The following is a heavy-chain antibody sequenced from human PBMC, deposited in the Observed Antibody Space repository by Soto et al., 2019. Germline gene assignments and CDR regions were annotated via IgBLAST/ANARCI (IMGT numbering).Heavy chain of an antibody. CDR1: GYTFTGYY. CDR3: AKGGAIVAAGTRVYLYNAMDV. CDR2: INPNSGDT. J-gene: IGHJ6*02. D-gene: IGHD1-26*01. V-gene: IGHV1-2*02. Sequence: ASVKVSCKASGYTFTGYYVHRVRQAPGQGLEWMGWINPNSGDTYLAQRFQGRVTMNRDTSIGTAYMELRGLTSDDTAEYYCAKGGAIVAAGTRVYLYNAMDVWGQGTTVTVSS.